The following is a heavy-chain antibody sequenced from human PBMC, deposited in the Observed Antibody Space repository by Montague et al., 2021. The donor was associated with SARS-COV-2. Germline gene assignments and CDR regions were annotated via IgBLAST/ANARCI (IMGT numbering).Heavy chain of an antibody. CDR2: IYYSGST. CDR3: ASPTYYYDSSGSDAFDI. V-gene: IGHV4-39*01. D-gene: IGHD3-22*01. J-gene: IGHJ3*02. Sequence: SETLSLTCTVSGGSISSSSYYWGWIRKPPGKGQEWIGSIYYSGSTYYNPSLKSRVTISVDTSKNQFSLKLSSVTAADTAVYYCASPTYYYDSSGSDAFDIWGQGTMVTVSS. CDR1: GGSISSSSYY.